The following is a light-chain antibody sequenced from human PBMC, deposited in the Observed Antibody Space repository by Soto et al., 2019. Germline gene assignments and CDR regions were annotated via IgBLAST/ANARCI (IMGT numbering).Light chain of an antibody. Sequence: IQITQSHSSLSASVGYRVTVTCRASQSISSYLNWYQQKPGKAPKLLIYAASSLQSGVPSRFSGSGSGTDFTLTISSLQPEDFATYYCQQSYSTPWTFGQGTKVDI. V-gene: IGKV1-39*01. CDR1: QSISSY. CDR2: AAS. CDR3: QQSYSTPWT. J-gene: IGKJ1*01.